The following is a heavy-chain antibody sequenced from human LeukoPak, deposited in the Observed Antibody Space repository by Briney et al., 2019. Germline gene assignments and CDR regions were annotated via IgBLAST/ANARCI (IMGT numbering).Heavy chain of an antibody. J-gene: IGHJ4*02. CDR1: GGSISSYY. CDR2: IYYSGST. Sequence: PSETLSLTCTVSGGSISSYYWSWIRQPPGKGLEWIGYIYYSGSTNYSPSLKSRVSMSVDTSKKQSSLTLSSVTAADTAVYYCARTTAAGVFDFWGQGTLVTVSS. D-gene: IGHD6-13*01. CDR3: ARTTAAGVFDF. V-gene: IGHV4-59*12.